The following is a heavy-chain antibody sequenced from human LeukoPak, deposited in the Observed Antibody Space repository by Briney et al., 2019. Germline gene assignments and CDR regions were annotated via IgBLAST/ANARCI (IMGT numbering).Heavy chain of an antibody. Sequence: GGSLRLSRAASGFTFSSYSMNWVRQAPGKGLEWVSSISSSSSYIYYADSVKGRFTISRDNAKNSLYLQMNSLRAEDTAVYYCARDGQQWLGRSYYFDYWGQGTLVTVSS. CDR2: ISSSSSYI. D-gene: IGHD6-19*01. CDR3: ARDGQQWLGRSYYFDY. V-gene: IGHV3-21*01. J-gene: IGHJ4*02. CDR1: GFTFSSYS.